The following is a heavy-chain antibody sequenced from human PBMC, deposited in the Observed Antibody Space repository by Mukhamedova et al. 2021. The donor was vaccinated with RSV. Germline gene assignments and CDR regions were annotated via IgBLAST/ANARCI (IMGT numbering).Heavy chain of an antibody. D-gene: IGHD3-22*01. J-gene: IGHJ6*02. CDR2: ISYDGSNK. V-gene: IGHV3-30*04. CDR3: ARDGDSYYYDSSGPQGHYGMDV. Sequence: VRQAPGKGLEWVAVISYDGSNKYYADSVKGRFTISRDNSKNTLYLQMNSLRAEDTAVYYCARDGDSYYYDSSGPQGHYGMDVWGQ.